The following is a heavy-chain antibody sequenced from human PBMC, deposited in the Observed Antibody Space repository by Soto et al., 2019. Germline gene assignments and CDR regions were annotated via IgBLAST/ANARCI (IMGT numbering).Heavy chain of an antibody. J-gene: IGHJ4*02. V-gene: IGHV1-69*06. CDR2: IIPIYASP. Sequence: QVQLVQSGAEVKKPGSSVKVSCKASGGIFSSNAISWVRQAPGQGLEWMGGIIPIYASPNYAQNFQGRVTVTADKATSTAYLELSRLKFADSAIYYCAVAVTGSRSPLAHWGQGTLVIVSS. CDR3: AVAVTGSRSPLAH. CDR1: GGIFSSNA. D-gene: IGHD6-19*01.